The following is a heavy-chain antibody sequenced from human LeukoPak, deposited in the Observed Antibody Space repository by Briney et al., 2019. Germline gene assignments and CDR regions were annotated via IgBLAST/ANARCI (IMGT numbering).Heavy chain of an antibody. D-gene: IGHD6-13*01. J-gene: IGHJ6*02. CDR1: GFTFSSFS. CDR3: ARGPPTSSSWYGRYYYYGMDV. Sequence: GGSLRLSCAASGFTFSSFSLNWVRQAPGKGLEWLSYISSTSATIYYSDSVRGRFTISRDNAKNSLYLQMNSLRAEDTAVYYCARGPPTSSSWYGRYYYYGMDVWGQGTTVTVSS. V-gene: IGHV3-48*04. CDR2: ISSTSATI.